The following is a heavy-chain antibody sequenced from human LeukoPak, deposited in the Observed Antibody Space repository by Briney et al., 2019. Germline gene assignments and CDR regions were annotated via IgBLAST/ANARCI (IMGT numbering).Heavy chain of an antibody. Sequence: GGSLRLSCAASGFTFSSYGMHWVRQAPGKGLEWVAVISYDGSNKYYADSVKGRFTISRDNSKNTLYLQMNSLRAEDMAVYYCAKGDRRYCSSTSCYGSDYWGQGTLVTVSS. V-gene: IGHV3-30*18. CDR2: ISYDGSNK. J-gene: IGHJ4*02. D-gene: IGHD2-2*01. CDR3: AKGDRRYCSSTSCYGSDY. CDR1: GFTFSSYG.